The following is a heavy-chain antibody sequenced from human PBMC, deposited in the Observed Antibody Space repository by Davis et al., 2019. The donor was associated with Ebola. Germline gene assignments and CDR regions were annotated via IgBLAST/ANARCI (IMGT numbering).Heavy chain of an antibody. J-gene: IGHJ4*02. V-gene: IGHV1-18*01. CDR2: ISAYNGIT. Sequence: ASVKVSCKASGFTFSNYGFSWVRQAPGQGLEWMGWISAYNGITNYARRLQGRVTMTKDTSTSTVYMEVRSLTFDDTAVYYCARDDHDKVWGSYRSDYWGQGTLVTVSS. D-gene: IGHD3-16*02. CDR1: GFTFSNYG. CDR3: ARDDHDKVWGSYRSDY.